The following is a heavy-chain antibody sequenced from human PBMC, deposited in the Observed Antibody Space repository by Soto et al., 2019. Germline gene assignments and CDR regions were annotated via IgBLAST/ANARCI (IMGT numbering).Heavy chain of an antibody. CDR1: GYSFTSYW. D-gene: IGHD4-17*01. CDR3: ARVTTGDYYYYGMDV. V-gene: IGHV5-51*01. CDR2: IYPGDSDT. Sequence: GESLKISCKGSGYSFTSYWIGWVRQMPGKGLEWMGIIYPGDSDTRYSPSFQGQVTISADKSISTAYLQSSSLKASDTAMYYCARVTTGDYYYYGMDVWGQGTTVTVSS. J-gene: IGHJ6*02.